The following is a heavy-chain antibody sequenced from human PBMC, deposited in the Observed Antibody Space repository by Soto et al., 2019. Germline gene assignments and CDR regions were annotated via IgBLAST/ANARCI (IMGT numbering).Heavy chain of an antibody. J-gene: IGHJ4*02. CDR3: ARDPKTSGGQHWAFNYFDS. CDR2: ISYDGTNK. CDR1: GFSFSISP. V-gene: IGHV3-30-3*01. Sequence: GGSLRLSCAASGFSFSISPMHWVRQAPGKGPEWVALISYDGTNKFYADSVKGRFTISRDNSKRTLYLQVDSLRPEDAAVYYCARDPKTSGGQHWAFNYFDSWGQGTLVTVSS. D-gene: IGHD7-27*01.